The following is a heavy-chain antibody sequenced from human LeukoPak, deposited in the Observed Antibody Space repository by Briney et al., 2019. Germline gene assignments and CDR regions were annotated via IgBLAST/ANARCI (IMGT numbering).Heavy chain of an antibody. J-gene: IGHJ4*02. Sequence: PGGSLRLSCAASGFTFSTYAMSWVRQAPGKGLEWVSAISGSGSTTYYTDSVKGRFTISRDNSKNTLYLQMNSLRAEDTAVYYCAKWTTFILAFDYWGQGTLVTVSS. V-gene: IGHV3-23*01. CDR2: ISGSGSTT. CDR3: AKWTTFILAFDY. D-gene: IGHD3-16*01. CDR1: GFTFSTYA.